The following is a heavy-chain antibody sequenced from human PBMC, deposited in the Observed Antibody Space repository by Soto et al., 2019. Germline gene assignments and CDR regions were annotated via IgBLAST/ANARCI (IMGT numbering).Heavy chain of an antibody. CDR1: GFSLTTSGVA. D-gene: IGHD6-25*01. Sequence: QITLKESGPTLVKPTQTLTLTCTFSGFSLTTSGVAVGWIRQPPGKALEWLALVYWDDDKRYSPSLKSRLTITKDTSKNQVVLTMTIREPVDTATYYCAHRALGRTGQREDWFAPWCQGTLVTVSS. CDR3: AHRALGRTGQREDWFAP. J-gene: IGHJ5*02. V-gene: IGHV2-5*02. CDR2: VYWDDDK.